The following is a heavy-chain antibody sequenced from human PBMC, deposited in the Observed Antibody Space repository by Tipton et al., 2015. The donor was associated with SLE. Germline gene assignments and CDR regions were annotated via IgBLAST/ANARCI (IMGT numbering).Heavy chain of an antibody. D-gene: IGHD5-12*01. CDR3: ARLSGFDPLVDH. V-gene: IGHV3-7*01. CDR1: GFTFSGYW. J-gene: IGHJ4*02. Sequence: SLRLSCAASGFTFSGYWMTWVRQAPGKGLEWVANIKQDGSEKYYVESVKGRFTISRDNAKTSLYLQMNSLRADDTGVYYCARLSGFDPLVDHWGRGTLVTVSS. CDR2: IKQDGSEK.